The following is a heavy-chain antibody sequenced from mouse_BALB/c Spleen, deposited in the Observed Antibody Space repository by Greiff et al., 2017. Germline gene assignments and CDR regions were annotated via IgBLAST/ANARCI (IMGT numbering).Heavy chain of an antibody. CDR2: INPGSGGT. V-gene: IGHV1-54*01. CDR1: GYAFTNYL. CDR3: ARSTDYYGSRGLDY. Sequence: QLQQSGAELVRPGTSVKVSCKASGYAFTNYLIEWVKQRPGQGLEWIGVINPGSGGTNYNEKFKGKATLTADKSSSTAYMQLSSLTSDDSAVYFCARSTDYYGSRGLDYWGQGTTLTVSS. D-gene: IGHD1-1*01. J-gene: IGHJ2*01.